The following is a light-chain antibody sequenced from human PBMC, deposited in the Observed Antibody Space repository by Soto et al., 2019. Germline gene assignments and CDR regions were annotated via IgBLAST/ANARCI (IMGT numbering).Light chain of an antibody. J-gene: IGKJ5*01. Sequence: AIRMTQSPSSFSASTGDRVTISCRASQDISSYLAWYQQKPGKAPKLLIFGASTLQSGVPPRFSGSGSGTDFTLTISCLQSEDFATYYCRQYYSYPRTFGQGTRLEIK. CDR3: RQYYSYPRT. V-gene: IGKV1-8*01. CDR2: GAS. CDR1: QDISSY.